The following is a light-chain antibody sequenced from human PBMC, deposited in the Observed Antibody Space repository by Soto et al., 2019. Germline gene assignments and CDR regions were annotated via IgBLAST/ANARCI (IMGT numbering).Light chain of an antibody. V-gene: IGKV3-20*01. Sequence: DIVLTQSPGTLSLSPGERATLSCRASQSVSSSYLAWYQQKPGQAPRLLIYGASNRATGIPDRFSGSGSGTDFTLTISRLEPEDFAMYFCQQYVSSPQTFGQGTKVDI. J-gene: IGKJ1*01. CDR3: QQYVSSPQT. CDR1: QSVSSSY. CDR2: GAS.